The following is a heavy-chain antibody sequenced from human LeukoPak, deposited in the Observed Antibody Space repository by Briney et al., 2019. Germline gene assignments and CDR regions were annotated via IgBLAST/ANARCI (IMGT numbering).Heavy chain of an antibody. CDR2: INPNIGAA. CDR1: GYTFTGYD. Sequence: ASVKVSCKASGYTFTGYDIRWVRQAPGQGLEWMGRINPNIGAANYAQKFQGRVTITRDTSISTAYMELSRLRSDDTAVYYCASPSNWGPAYYYYYYMYVWGKGTTVTVS. V-gene: IGHV1-2*02. D-gene: IGHD7-27*01. J-gene: IGHJ6*03. CDR3: ASPSNWGPAYYYYYYMYV.